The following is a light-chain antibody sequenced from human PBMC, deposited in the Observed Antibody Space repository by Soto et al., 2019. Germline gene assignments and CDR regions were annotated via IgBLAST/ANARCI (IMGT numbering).Light chain of an antibody. J-gene: IGKJ1*01. V-gene: IGKV1-5*01. CDR1: QNVNSW. CDR3: QRYNSNSRT. CDR2: DAS. Sequence: DIQMTQSPSTLSASVGDRVTITCRASQNVNSWVAWYQQKPGKAPKFLIYDASNLESGVPSRFSGRGSGTEFTLTISSLQPADFATYYCQRYNSNSRTFGQGTRV.